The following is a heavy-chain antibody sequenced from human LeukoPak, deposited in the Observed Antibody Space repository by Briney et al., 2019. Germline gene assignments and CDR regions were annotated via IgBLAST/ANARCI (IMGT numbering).Heavy chain of an antibody. CDR2: IYYSGST. V-gene: IGHV4-59*08. CDR3: ARTAGYGSGAAFDI. D-gene: IGHD3-10*01. J-gene: IGHJ3*02. CDR1: GGSISSYY. Sequence: SETLSLTCTVSGGSISSYYWSWIRQPPGKGLEWIGYIYYSGSTNYNPSLKSRVTISVVTSKNQFSLKLSSVTAADTAVYYCARTAGYGSGAAFDIWGQGTMVTVSS.